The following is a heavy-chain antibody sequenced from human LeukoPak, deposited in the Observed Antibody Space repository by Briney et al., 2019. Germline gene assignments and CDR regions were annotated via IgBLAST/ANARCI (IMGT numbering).Heavy chain of an antibody. V-gene: IGHV1-2*02. CDR3: ARGYYDILTGYYEYYFDY. J-gene: IGHJ4*02. CDR1: GYTFTGYY. D-gene: IGHD3-9*01. Sequence: ASVKVSCKASGYTFTGYYMHWVRQAPGQGLEWMGWINPNSGGTNYAQKFQGRVTMTRDTSISTAYMELSRLRSDDTAVYYCARGYYDILTGYYEYYFDYWGQGTLVTVSS. CDR2: INPNSGGT.